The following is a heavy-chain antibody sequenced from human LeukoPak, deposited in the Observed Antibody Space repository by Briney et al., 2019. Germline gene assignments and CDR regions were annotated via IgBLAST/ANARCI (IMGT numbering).Heavy chain of an antibody. J-gene: IGHJ5*02. CDR2: INPSGGST. V-gene: IGHV1-46*01. CDR3: ARGESRHYGSGSYGNWFDP. D-gene: IGHD3-10*01. Sequence: ASVKVSCKASGYTFTSYYMHWVRQAPGQGLEWMGIINPSGGSTSYAQKFQGRVTMTRDMSTSTVYMELSSLRAEDTAVYYCARGESRHYGSGSYGNWFDPWGQGTLVTVSS. CDR1: GYTFTSYY.